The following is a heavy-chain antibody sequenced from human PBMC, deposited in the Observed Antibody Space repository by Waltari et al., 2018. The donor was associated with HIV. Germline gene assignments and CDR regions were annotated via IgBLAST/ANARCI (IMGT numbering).Heavy chain of an antibody. CDR1: GFTSSSHP. V-gene: IGHV3-23*01. CDR3: AKGLELGY. CDR2: ISGSGGST. Sequence: EVQLLESGGGLVQPGRSLRLSCAASGFTSSSHPIGWVRQAPGKGLELVSAISGSGGSTYYADSVKGRFTISRDNSKNTPYLQMNSLRAEDTAVYYCAKGLELGYWGQGTLVTVSS. J-gene: IGHJ4*02. D-gene: IGHD1-7*01.